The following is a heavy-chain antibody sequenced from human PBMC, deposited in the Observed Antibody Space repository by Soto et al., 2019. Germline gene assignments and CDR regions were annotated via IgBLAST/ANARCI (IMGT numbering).Heavy chain of an antibody. CDR3: ARWPAGYYYYGMDV. J-gene: IGHJ6*02. CDR2: MNPNSGNT. V-gene: IGHV1-8*01. Sequence: QVQLVQSGAEVKKPGASVKVSCKASGYTFTSYDINWVRQATGQGLEWMGWMNPNSGNTGYAQKFQGRVTMTRSTSISTAYMELSSLRSEDTAVYYCARWPAGYYYYGMDVWGQGTTVTVSS. D-gene: IGHD1-1*01. CDR1: GYTFTSYD.